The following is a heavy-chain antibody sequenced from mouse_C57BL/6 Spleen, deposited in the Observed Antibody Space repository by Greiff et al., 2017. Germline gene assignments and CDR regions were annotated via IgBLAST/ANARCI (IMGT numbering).Heavy chain of an antibody. CDR1: GYTFTDYY. CDR3: AREDYDDYFDY. CDR2: IYPGSGNT. J-gene: IGHJ2*01. V-gene: IGHV1-76*01. Sequence: QVQLQQSGAELVRPGASVKLSCKASGYTFTDYYINWVKQRPGQGLEWIARIYPGSGNTYYNEKFKGKATLTAEKSSSTAYMQLSSLTSEDSAVYFCAREDYDDYFDYWGQGTTLTVSS. D-gene: IGHD2-4*01.